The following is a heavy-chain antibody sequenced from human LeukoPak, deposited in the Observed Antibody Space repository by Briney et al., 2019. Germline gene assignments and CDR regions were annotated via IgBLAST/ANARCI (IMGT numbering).Heavy chain of an antibody. J-gene: IGHJ4*02. D-gene: IGHD5-12*01. CDR3: AKDVLPDIVAGYYFDY. Sequence: PGGSLRLSCAASGFTFSSYGMHWVRQAPGKGLEWVAVISCDGSNKYYADSVKGRFTISRDNSKNTLYLQMNSLRAEDTAVYYCAKDVLPDIVAGYYFDYWGQGTLVTVSS. CDR2: ISCDGSNK. V-gene: IGHV3-30*18. CDR1: GFTFSSYG.